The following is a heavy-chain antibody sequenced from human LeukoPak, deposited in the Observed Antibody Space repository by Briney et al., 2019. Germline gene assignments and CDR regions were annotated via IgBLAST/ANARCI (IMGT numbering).Heavy chain of an antibody. CDR1: GGSFSGYD. Sequence: SETLSLTCAVYGGSFSGYDWSWIRQPPGKGLEWIGEFNYSGSTNYNSSLKSRVTISVDTSKNQFSLKLNSVTAADTAVYYCARFCSSTSCYVASHWGQGTLVTVSS. CDR3: ARFCSSTSCYVASH. V-gene: IGHV4-34*01. D-gene: IGHD2-2*01. J-gene: IGHJ4*02. CDR2: FNYSGST.